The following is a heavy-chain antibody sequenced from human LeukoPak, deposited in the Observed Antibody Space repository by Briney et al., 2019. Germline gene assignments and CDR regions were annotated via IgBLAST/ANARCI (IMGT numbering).Heavy chain of an antibody. D-gene: IGHD1-26*01. CDR2: ISGSGGST. V-gene: IGHV3-23*01. CDR3: AKANSGSYKGWFDP. J-gene: IGHJ5*02. Sequence: GGSLRLSCAASGFTFSSHAMSWVRQAPGKGLEWVSAISGSGGSTYYADSVKGRFTISRDNSKNTLYLQMNSLRAEDTAVYYCAKANSGSYKGWFDPWGQGTLVTVSS. CDR1: GFTFSSHA.